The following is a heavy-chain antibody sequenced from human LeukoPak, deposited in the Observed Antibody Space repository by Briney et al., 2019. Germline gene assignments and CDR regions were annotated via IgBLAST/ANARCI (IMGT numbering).Heavy chain of an antibody. CDR2: IHPNSGGT. V-gene: IGHV1-2*02. D-gene: IGHD2-15*01. CDR1: GYTFSGYY. J-gene: IGHJ4*02. CDR3: ARGEAALAATLDYLDN. Sequence: ASVKVSCKASGYTFSGYYMHWVRQAPGQGLEWMGWIHPNSGGTMYGEKFQGRITMTRNTSISTDYMELSSLRSDDTAVYYCARGEAALAATLDYLDNWGQGTLVIVSS.